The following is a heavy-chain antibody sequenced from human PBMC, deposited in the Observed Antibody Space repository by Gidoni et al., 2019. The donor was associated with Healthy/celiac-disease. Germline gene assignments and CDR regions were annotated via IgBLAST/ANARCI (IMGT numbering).Heavy chain of an antibody. V-gene: IGHV4-59*01. CDR2: IYYSGST. CDR3: ARVSYMITFGGVIVYYFDY. Sequence: GGSISSYYWSWIRQPPGKGLEWIGYIYYSGSTNYHPSLKSRVTISVDTSKNQFSLKLSSVTAADTAVYYCARVSYMITFGGVIVYYFDYWGQGTLVTVSS. J-gene: IGHJ4*02. D-gene: IGHD3-16*02. CDR1: GGSISSYY.